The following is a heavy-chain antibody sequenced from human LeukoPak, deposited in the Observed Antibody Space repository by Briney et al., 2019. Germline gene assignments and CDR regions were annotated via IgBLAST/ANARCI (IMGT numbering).Heavy chain of an antibody. CDR1: GFIFSSNG. D-gene: IGHD5-12*01. J-gene: IGHJ3*02. CDR2: ISNDGSKK. V-gene: IGHV3-30*18. Sequence: PGGSLRLSCAASGFIFSSNGMHWVRQAPGKGLEWVGVISNDGSKKCYADSVKGRVSIARDNSKNTLFLQMNSLTVEDTAMYFCGKDTRGYSGYANDAVDIWGQGTMVTVSS. CDR3: GKDTRGYSGYANDAVDI.